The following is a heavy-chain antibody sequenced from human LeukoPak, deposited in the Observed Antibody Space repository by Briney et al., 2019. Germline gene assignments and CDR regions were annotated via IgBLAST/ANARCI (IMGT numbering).Heavy chain of an antibody. V-gene: IGHV3-48*01. CDR2: ISSSSSTI. Sequence: GGSLRLSCAASGFTFSSYSMNWVRQAPGKGLEWVSYISSSSSTIYYADSVKGRFTISRDNAKNSLYLQMNSLRAEDTAVYYCANGYCTNGVCYPYYYYYMDVWGKGTTVTVSS. CDR1: GFTFSSYS. CDR3: ANGYCTNGVCYPYYYYYMDV. J-gene: IGHJ6*03. D-gene: IGHD2-8*01.